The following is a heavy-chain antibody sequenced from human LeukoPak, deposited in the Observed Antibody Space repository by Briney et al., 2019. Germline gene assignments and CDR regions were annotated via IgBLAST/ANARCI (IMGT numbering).Heavy chain of an antibody. CDR2: ISGSGGST. J-gene: IGHJ4*02. CDR1: GFTFSSYG. V-gene: IGHV3-23*01. D-gene: IGHD5-24*01. Sequence: GGSLRLSCAASGFTFSSYGMSWVRQAPGKGLEWVSAISGSGGSTYYADSVKGRFTISRDKSKSTLYLQINSLRAEDTAVYYCAKSGYNRFDYWGQGTLVTVSS. CDR3: AKSGYNRFDY.